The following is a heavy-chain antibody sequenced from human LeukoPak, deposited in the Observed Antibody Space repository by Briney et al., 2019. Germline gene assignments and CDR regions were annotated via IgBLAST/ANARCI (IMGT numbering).Heavy chain of an antibody. V-gene: IGHV3-23*01. J-gene: IGHJ4*02. D-gene: IGHD3-22*01. Sequence: PGGSLRLSCAASGFTFDDYAMHWVRQAPGKGLEWVSAISGSGGSTYYADSVKGRFTISGDNSKNTLYLQMNSLRAEDTAVYYCAKEEGPKVRITMIVGYWGQGTLVTVSS. CDR2: ISGSGGST. CDR1: GFTFDDYA. CDR3: AKEEGPKVRITMIVGY.